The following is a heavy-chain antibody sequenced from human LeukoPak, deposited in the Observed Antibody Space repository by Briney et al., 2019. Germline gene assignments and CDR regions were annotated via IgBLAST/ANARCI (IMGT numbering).Heavy chain of an antibody. CDR2: INHSGST. CDR1: GGSFSGYY. D-gene: IGHD2-2*02. Sequence: PSETLSLTCAVYGGSFSGYYWSWIRQPPGKGLEWIGEINHSGSTNYNPSLKSRVTISVDTSKNQFSLKLSSVTAADTAVYYCAKVADCSSTSCYTLDYWGQGTLVTVSS. CDR3: AKVADCSSTSCYTLDY. J-gene: IGHJ4*02. V-gene: IGHV4-34*01.